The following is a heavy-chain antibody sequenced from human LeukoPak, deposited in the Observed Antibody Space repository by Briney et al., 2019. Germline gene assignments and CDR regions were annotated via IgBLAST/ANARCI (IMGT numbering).Heavy chain of an antibody. CDR3: ARVYSSSPFLWYFDL. D-gene: IGHD6-13*01. J-gene: IGHJ2*01. V-gene: IGHV7-4-1*02. CDR2: INTNTGNP. CDR1: GYTLTSYA. Sequence: GASVRVSCKASGYTLTSYAMNWVRQAPGQGLEWMGYINTNTGNPTYAQGFTGRFVFSLDTSVSTAYLQISSLKAEDTAVYYCARVYSSSPFLWYFDLWGRGTLVTVSS.